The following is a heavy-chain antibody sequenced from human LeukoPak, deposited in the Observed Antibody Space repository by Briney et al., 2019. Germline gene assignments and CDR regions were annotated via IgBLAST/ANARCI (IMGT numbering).Heavy chain of an antibody. V-gene: IGHV3-21*01. CDR3: ASYNCSSTSCYKAYYYYYYMAV. D-gene: IGHD2-2*02. J-gene: IGHJ6*03. CDR2: IRSSSSYI. Sequence: GGSLRLSCAASGFTFSSYSMNWVRQAPGKGLEWVSSIRSSSSYIYYADSVKGRFTISRDNAKNSLYLQMNSLRAEDTAVYYCASYNCSSTSCYKAYYYYYYMAVWGKGTTVTVSS. CDR1: GFTFSSYS.